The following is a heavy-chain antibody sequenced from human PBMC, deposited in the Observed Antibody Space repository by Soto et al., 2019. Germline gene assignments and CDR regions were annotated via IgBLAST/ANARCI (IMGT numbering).Heavy chain of an antibody. Sequence: PLSVTNTVAGGSGISVSVCRGSIRKPPRKGLERIGNIYYNGDTSYNPSLKSRVSISVDSSENQFSLKLSYVTAADTAVYYCAKRDIDNWHQGHAFAVWGQGTMVTVSS. V-gene: IGHV4-39*01. CDR2: IYYNGDT. CDR3: AKRDIDNWHQGHAFAV. CDR1: GGSGISVSVC. J-gene: IGHJ3*01. D-gene: IGHD1-20*01.